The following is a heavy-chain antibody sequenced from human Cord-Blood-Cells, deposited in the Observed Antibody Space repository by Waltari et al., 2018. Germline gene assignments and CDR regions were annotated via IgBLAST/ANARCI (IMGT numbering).Heavy chain of an antibody. CDR3: AREVRISPIKCSGGSCYDAFDI. J-gene: IGHJ3*02. CDR2: IIPILGIA. V-gene: IGHV1-69*04. D-gene: IGHD2-15*01. CDR1: GGTFSSYA. Sequence: QVQLVQSGAEVKKPGSSVKVSCKASGGTFSSYAISWVRPAPGQGLEWMGGIIPILGIANYAQKFQGRVTITADESTSTAYMELSSLRSEDTAVYYCAREVRISPIKCSGGSCYDAFDIWGQGTMVTVSS.